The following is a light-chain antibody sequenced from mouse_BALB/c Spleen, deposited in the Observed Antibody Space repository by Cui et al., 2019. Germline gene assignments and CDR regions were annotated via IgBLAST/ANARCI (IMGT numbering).Light chain of an antibody. CDR2: HGT. J-gene: IGKJ5*01. Sequence: DILITQSPSYMSVSLGDTVSITCHASQGISSNIGWLQQKPGKSFKGLIYHGTNLEDGVPSRFSGSGSGADYSLTISSLESEDFADYYCVQYAQFPLTFGAGTKLELK. CDR3: VQYAQFPLT. CDR1: QGISSN. V-gene: IGKV14-100*01.